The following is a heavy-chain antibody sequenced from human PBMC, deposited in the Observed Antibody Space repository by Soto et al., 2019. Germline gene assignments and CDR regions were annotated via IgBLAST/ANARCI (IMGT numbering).Heavy chain of an antibody. D-gene: IGHD4-17*01. CDR3: ARDRVGDYDAFDI. CDR2: ISYDGSNK. V-gene: IGHV3-30-3*01. Sequence: GGSLRLSCAASGFTFSSYAMHWVRQAPGKGLEWVAVISYDGSNKYYADSVKGRFTISRDNSKNTLYLQMNSLRAEDTAVYYCARDRVGDYDAFDIWGQGTMVTVS. CDR1: GFTFSSYA. J-gene: IGHJ3*02.